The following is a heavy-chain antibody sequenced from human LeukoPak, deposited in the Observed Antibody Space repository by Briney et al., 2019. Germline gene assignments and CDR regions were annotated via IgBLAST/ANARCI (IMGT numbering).Heavy chain of an antibody. CDR2: ISYDGSNK. V-gene: IGHV3-30*04. J-gene: IGHJ4*02. CDR3: ARDSPTDQNYGDYVYFDY. Sequence: PGGSLRLSCAASGFTFSSYAMHWVRQAPGKGLEWVAVISYDGSNKYYADSVKGRFTISRDNSKNTLYLQMNSLRAEDTAVYYCARDSPTDQNYGDYVYFDYWGQGTLVTVSS. D-gene: IGHD4-17*01. CDR1: GFTFSSYA.